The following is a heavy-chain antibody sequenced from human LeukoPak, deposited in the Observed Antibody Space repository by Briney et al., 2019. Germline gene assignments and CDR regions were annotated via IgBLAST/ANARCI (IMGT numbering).Heavy chain of an antibody. CDR1: GGTFSNYV. D-gene: IGHD3-10*01. Sequence: EASVKVSCKASGGTFSNYVISWVRQAPGQGLEYMGGIIPIFGTANYAQKFQGRVTITADESKSTAYMEMSSLRSEDTAVYYCARGRNGLIWFGELERWGQGTLVTVSS. J-gene: IGHJ4*02. CDR2: IIPIFGTA. V-gene: IGHV1-69*13. CDR3: ARGRNGLIWFGELER.